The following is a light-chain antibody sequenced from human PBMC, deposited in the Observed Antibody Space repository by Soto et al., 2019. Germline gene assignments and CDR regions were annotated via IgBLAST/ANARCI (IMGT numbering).Light chain of an antibody. J-gene: IGKJ1*01. CDR1: QSVSSNY. Sequence: EIVLTQFPGTLSLSPVERATLSCRASQSVSSNYLAWYQQRPGQPPNLLIFGASNRAPGIPDRFSGSGSGTDFTLTISRLEPEDFAVYYCQQYGSSIKTFGQGTKVDIK. CDR2: GAS. V-gene: IGKV3-20*01. CDR3: QQYGSSIKT.